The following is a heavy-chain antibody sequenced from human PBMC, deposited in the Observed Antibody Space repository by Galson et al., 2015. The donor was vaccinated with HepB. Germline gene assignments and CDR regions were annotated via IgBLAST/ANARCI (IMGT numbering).Heavy chain of an antibody. CDR1: GLSLSTSGMC. Sequence: PALVKPTQTLTLTCTFSGLSLSTSGMCVSWIRQPPGKALEWLALIDWDDDKYYSTSLKTRLTISKDTSKNQVVLTMTNMDPVDTATYYCARMPIDQVSHYYYGMDVWGQGTTVTASS. D-gene: IGHD3-16*02. CDR2: IDWDDDK. CDR3: ARMPIDQVSHYYYGMDV. J-gene: IGHJ6*02. V-gene: IGHV2-70*01.